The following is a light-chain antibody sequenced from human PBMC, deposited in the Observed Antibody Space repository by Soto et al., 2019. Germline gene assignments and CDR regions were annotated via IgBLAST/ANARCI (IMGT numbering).Light chain of an antibody. Sequence: EIVLTQSPGTLSLSPGERATLSCRASQSVSSTYLAWYQQRPGLAPRLLIYAASSRATGIPDRFSGSGSGADFTLTISRLEPEDFAVYYCQQYGSPPITFGQGTRLEIK. V-gene: IGKV3-20*01. CDR3: QQYGSPPIT. CDR2: AAS. CDR1: QSVSSTY. J-gene: IGKJ5*01.